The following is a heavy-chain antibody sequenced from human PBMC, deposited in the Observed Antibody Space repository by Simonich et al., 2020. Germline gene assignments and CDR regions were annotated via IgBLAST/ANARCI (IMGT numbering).Heavy chain of an antibody. Sequence: QVQLVESGGGVVQPGRSLRLSCAASGFTFSSYAMHWVLQAPGKGLEWVAVISYDGSNKYYADSVKGRFTISRDNSKNTLYLQMNSLRAEDTAVYYCAREGLLLDAFDIWGQGTMVTVSS. D-gene: IGHD2-15*01. CDR1: GFTFSSYA. J-gene: IGHJ3*02. CDR2: ISYDGSNK. CDR3: AREGLLLDAFDI. V-gene: IGHV3-30*07.